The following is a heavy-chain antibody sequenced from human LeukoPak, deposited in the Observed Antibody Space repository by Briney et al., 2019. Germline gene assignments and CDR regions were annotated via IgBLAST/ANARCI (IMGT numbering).Heavy chain of an antibody. J-gene: IGHJ6*02. CDR1: GFTFSGSA. CDR2: IRSKTNNYAT. V-gene: IGHV3-73*01. Sequence: GGSLRLSCAASGFTFSGSAMHWVRQASGKGLEWVGRIRSKTNNYATAYAASVKGRFTISRDDSKNTAYLQMNSLKTEDTAVYYCTSRRYGSGWPDHYYDGMDVWGQGTTVTVSS. D-gene: IGHD6-19*01. CDR3: TSRRYGSGWPDHYYDGMDV.